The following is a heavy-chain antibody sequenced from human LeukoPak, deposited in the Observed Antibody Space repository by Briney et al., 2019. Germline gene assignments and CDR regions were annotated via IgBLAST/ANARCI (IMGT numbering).Heavy chain of an antibody. CDR2: ISGSGGST. D-gene: IGHD3-10*01. CDR3: AKYPYGSGSYYADY. V-gene: IGHV3-23*01. J-gene: IGHJ4*02. CDR1: GFTFSSYA. Sequence: GGSLRLSCAASGFTFSSYAMSWVRQAPAKGREGVSAISGSGGSTYYADSVKGRFTISRDNSKNTLYLQMNSLRAEDTAVYYCAKYPYGSGSYYADYWGQGTLVTVSS.